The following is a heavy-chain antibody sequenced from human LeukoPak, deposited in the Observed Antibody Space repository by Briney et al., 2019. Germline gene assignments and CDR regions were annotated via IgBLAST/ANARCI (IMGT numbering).Heavy chain of an antibody. V-gene: IGHV3-23*01. D-gene: IGHD6-19*01. CDR3: ARILDSAWGELGY. J-gene: IGHJ4*02. Sequence: AGGSLRLSCEASGFTFSNYAMTWVRQAPGKGLEWVAAITGSGSRTYYADSVKGRFTFSRDNSKNTLYLQMNSLRAEDTAVYYCARILDSAWGELGYWGQGTLVTVSS. CDR2: ITGSGSRT. CDR1: GFTFSNYA.